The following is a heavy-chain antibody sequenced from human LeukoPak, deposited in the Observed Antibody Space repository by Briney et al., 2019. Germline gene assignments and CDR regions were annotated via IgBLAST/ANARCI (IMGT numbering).Heavy chain of an antibody. CDR3: ARDNYDFWSGTYTGRDY. Sequence: SETLSLTCTVSGGSISSYYCSWIRHPAGKGLEWIGRIYTIWSTNYNPSLKSRVTMSVDTFKNQFSLKLSSVTAADTGVYYCARDNYDFWSGTYTGRDYWGQGTLVTVSS. CDR1: GGSISSYY. V-gene: IGHV4-4*07. J-gene: IGHJ4*02. CDR2: IYTIWST. D-gene: IGHD3-3*01.